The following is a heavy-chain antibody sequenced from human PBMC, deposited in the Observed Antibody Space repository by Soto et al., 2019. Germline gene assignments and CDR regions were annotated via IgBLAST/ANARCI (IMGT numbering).Heavy chain of an antibody. D-gene: IGHD6-13*01. Sequence: GGSLRLSCAASGFTFSSYAMSWVRQAPGKGLEWVSAIRGSGGSTYYSDSVKGRFTISRANSKNTLYLQMNSLRAEDTAVYYCAKKSRIAAAGTEGFDYWGQGTLVTVSS. J-gene: IGHJ4*02. CDR3: AKKSRIAAAGTEGFDY. V-gene: IGHV3-23*01. CDR2: IRGSGGST. CDR1: GFTFSSYA.